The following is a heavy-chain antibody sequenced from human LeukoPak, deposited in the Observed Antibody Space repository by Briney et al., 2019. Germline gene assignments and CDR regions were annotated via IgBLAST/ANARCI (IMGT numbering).Heavy chain of an antibody. CDR3: ARLRRGVQRCSSTSCYDWGNWFDP. CDR1: GYTFTSYG. Sequence: GASVKVSCKASGYTFTSYGISWVRQAPGQGLEWMGWISAYNGGTNYAQKFQGRVTMTRDTSISTAYMELSRLRSDDTAVYYCARLRRGVQRCSSTSCYDWGNWFDPWGQGTLVTVSS. D-gene: IGHD2-2*01. J-gene: IGHJ5*02. V-gene: IGHV1-18*01. CDR2: ISAYNGGT.